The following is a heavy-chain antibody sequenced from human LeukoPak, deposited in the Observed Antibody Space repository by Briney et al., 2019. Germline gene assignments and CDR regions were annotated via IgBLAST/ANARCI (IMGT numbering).Heavy chain of an antibody. Sequence: GGSLRLSCAASGFIFDDYGMHWVRQPPGKGLEWVSGISWNSASIGYAESVQGRFTISRDNGKNLQYLQLDSLTPDDTALHYRAKVGEGRDLRSYFEDWGQGTLVTVSS. V-gene: IGHV3-9*01. CDR3: AKVGEGRDLRSYFED. CDR2: ISWNSASI. J-gene: IGHJ4*02. CDR1: GFIFDDYG.